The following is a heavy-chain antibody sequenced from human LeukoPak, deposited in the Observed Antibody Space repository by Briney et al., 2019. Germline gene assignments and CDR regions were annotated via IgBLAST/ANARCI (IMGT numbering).Heavy chain of an antibody. V-gene: IGHV3-30*18. Sequence: GGSLRLSCAASGFTFSSCGMHWVRQSPGKGLEWVAVISYDGSNKYYADSVKGRFTISRDNSKNTLFLEMNSLRAEDTAVYYCAKALTSGWYLDAFNIWGQGTMVTVSS. CDR1: GFTFSSCG. CDR2: ISYDGSNK. D-gene: IGHD6-19*01. CDR3: AKALTSGWYLDAFNI. J-gene: IGHJ3*02.